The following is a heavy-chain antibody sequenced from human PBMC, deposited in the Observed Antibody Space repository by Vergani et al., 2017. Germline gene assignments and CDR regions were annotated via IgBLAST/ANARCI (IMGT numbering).Heavy chain of an antibody. Sequence: QVQLVKSGAEVKKPGSSVKVSCKASGGTLSSYALSWVRQAPGQGLEWMGGIIPIFGTANYAQKFQGRVTITADESTSTAYMGLSSLSSEDTAVYYCARDSRALSIVVVPAAHPMDVWGQGTTVTVSS. CDR1: GGTLSSYA. D-gene: IGHD2-2*01. J-gene: IGHJ6*02. CDR2: IIPIFGTA. CDR3: ARDSRALSIVVVPAAHPMDV. V-gene: IGHV1-69*12.